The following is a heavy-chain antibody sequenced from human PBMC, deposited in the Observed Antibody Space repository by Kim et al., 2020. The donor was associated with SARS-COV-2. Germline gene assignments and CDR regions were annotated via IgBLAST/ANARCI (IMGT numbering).Heavy chain of an antibody. CDR2: IWYDGSNK. D-gene: IGHD4-17*01. V-gene: IGHV3-33*01. J-gene: IGHJ4*02. CDR3: AMVGDYGDYEFDY. CDR1: GFTFSSYG. Sequence: GGSLRLSCAASGFTFSSYGMHWVRQAPGKGLEWVAVIWYDGSNKYYADSVKGRFTISRDNSKNTLYLQMNSLRAEDTAVYYCAMVGDYGDYEFDYWGQGTLVTVSS.